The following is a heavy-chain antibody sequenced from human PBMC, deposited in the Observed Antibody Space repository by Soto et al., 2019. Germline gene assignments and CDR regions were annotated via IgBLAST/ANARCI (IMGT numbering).Heavy chain of an antibody. CDR2: ISSSSSYI. CDR1: GFTFSSYS. J-gene: IGHJ4*02. V-gene: IGHV3-21*01. D-gene: IGHD3-10*01. CDR3: ARGFLLDKLDY. Sequence: ETLSLSCAASGFTFSSYSMNWVRQAPGKGLEWVSSISSSSSYIYYADSVKGRFTISRDNAKNSLYLQMNSLRAEDTAVYYCARGFLLDKLDYWGQGTLVTVSS.